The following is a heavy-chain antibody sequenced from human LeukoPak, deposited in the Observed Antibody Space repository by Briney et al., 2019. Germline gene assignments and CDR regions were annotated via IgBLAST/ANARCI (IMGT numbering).Heavy chain of an antibody. J-gene: IGHJ4*02. CDR2: IGSSGYPT. D-gene: IGHD6-19*01. CDR1: GFTFDRYA. V-gene: IGHV3-23*01. Sequence: GGSLRLSCAASGFTFDRYAMSWVRQAPGKGLEWVSTIGSSGYPTYYADSVKGRFTISRDNAKNTLYLQMNSLGAEDTAVYYCSRLAVTGTNYWGQGTLVTVSS. CDR3: SRLAVTGTNY.